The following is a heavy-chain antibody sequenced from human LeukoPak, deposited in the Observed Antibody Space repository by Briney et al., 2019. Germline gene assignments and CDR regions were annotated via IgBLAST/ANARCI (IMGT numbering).Heavy chain of an antibody. V-gene: IGHV4-59*01. Sequence: PSETLSLTCTVSGGSISNYYWSWLRQPPEKGLEWVGYIYYSGTTNYKPSLESRFTISVDTSKNQFSLKLSSVTAADTAMYYCARSYYYHRSGYYYGGWHFDLWGRGTLVTVSS. J-gene: IGHJ2*01. CDR3: ARSYYYHRSGYYYGGWHFDL. D-gene: IGHD3-22*01. CDR1: GGSISNYY. CDR2: IYYSGTT.